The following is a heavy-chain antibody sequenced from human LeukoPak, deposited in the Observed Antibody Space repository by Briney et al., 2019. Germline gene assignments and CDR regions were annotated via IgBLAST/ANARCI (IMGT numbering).Heavy chain of an antibody. D-gene: IGHD3-3*01. CDR2: IYTSGTT. CDR1: GDSISSHY. J-gene: IGHJ6*03. V-gene: IGHV4-4*07. Sequence: SETLSLTCTVFGDSISSHYWSWIRQSAGKGLEWIGRIYTSGTTKFNPSLKSRVTMSVDTSKNQFSLKLSSVTAADTAVYYCARSRNYDFWSGYYDYYYYYYMDVWGKGTTVTVSS. CDR3: ARSRNYDFWSGYYDYYYYYYMDV.